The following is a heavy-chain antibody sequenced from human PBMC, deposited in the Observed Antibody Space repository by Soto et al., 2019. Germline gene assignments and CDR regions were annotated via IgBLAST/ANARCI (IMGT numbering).Heavy chain of an antibody. Sequence: PSETLSLTCPVTGGSISRYYWSWIRQPPGKGLEWIGYLYNTGSTIYNPSLESRVTISVDTSKNQFSLNLNSVTAADTAVYYCARDLWGYCGTDCYPLDVWGPGTTVTVS. CDR3: ARDLWGYCGTDCYPLDV. D-gene: IGHD2-21*02. J-gene: IGHJ6*02. V-gene: IGHV4-59*01. CDR2: LYNTGST. CDR1: GGSISRYY.